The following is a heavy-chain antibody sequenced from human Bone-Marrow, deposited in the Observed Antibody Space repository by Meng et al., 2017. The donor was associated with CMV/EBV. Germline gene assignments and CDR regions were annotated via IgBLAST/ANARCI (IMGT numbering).Heavy chain of an antibody. CDR1: GFTFGDYA. J-gene: IGHJ6*02. V-gene: IGHV3-49*04. CDR2: IRSKAYGGTT. D-gene: IGHD4-11*01. Sequence: GGFLRLSCTASGFTFGDYAMSWVRQAPGKGLEWVGFIRSKAYGGTTEYAASVKGRFTISRDDSKSIAYLQMNSLKTEDTAVYYCTRNYYYYYGMDVWGQGTTVTVSS. CDR3: TRNYYYYYGMDV.